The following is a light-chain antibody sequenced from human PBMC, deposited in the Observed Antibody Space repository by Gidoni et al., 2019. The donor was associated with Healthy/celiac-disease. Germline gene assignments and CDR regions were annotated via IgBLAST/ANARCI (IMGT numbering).Light chain of an antibody. CDR2: GKN. Sequence: SSELTQDPAVSVALGQTVRITCQGDSLRSNYASWYQQKPGQAPVLVIYGKNNRPSGIPDRFSGSSSGNTASLTITGAQPEDEADYYCNSRDSSGNHLVFGGGTKLTVL. CDR3: NSRDSSGNHLV. CDR1: SLRSNY. V-gene: IGLV3-19*01. J-gene: IGLJ2*01.